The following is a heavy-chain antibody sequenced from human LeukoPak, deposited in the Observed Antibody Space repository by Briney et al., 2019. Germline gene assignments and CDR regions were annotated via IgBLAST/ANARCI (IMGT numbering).Heavy chain of an antibody. J-gene: IGHJ5*02. CDR1: SGSISRYY. V-gene: IGHV4-59*12. CDR2: IYYSGST. Sequence: SETLSLTCTISSGSISRYYWSWIRQPPGKGLEWIGYIYYSGSTNYNPSLKSRVTISVDTSKNQFSLKLSSVTAADTAVYYCARETIGFDPWGQGTLVTVSS. D-gene: IGHD4/OR15-4a*01. CDR3: ARETIGFDP.